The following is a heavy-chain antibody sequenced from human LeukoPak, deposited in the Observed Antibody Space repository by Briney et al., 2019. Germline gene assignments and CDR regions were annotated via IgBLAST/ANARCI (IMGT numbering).Heavy chain of an antibody. V-gene: IGHV3-30*02. CDR2: IWYGGSNK. D-gene: IGHD6-13*01. Sequence: GGSLRLSCAASGFTFSSYGMHWVRQAPGKGLEWVAVIWYGGSNKYYADSVKGRFTISRDNSKNTLYLQMNSLRAEDTAVYYCAKDGRGGAAAGTHFDYWGQGTLVTVSS. CDR3: AKDGRGGAAAGTHFDY. J-gene: IGHJ4*02. CDR1: GFTFSSYG.